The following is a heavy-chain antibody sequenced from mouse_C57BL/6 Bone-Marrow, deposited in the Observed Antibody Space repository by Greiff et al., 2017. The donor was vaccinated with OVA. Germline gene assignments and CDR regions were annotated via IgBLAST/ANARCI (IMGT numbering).Heavy chain of an antibody. J-gene: IGHJ2*01. CDR2: IDPSDSYT. V-gene: IGHV1-69*01. D-gene: IGHD2-4*01. Sequence: QVQLQQPGAELVMPGASVKLSCKASGYTFTSYWMHWVKQRPGQGLEWIGEIDPSDSYTNYNQKFKGKSTLTVDKSSSTAYMQLSSLTSEDSAVDYCARGDYDVVHYFDYWGQGTTLTVSS. CDR1: GYTFTSYW. CDR3: ARGDYDVVHYFDY.